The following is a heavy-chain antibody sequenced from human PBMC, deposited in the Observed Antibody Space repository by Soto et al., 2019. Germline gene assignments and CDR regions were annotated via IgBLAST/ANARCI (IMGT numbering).Heavy chain of an antibody. Sequence: QVQLVESGGCVVQPGRSLRLSCAASGFTFSSYGMHWVRQAPGKGLEWVAVIWYDGSNKYYADSVKGRFTISRDNSKNTLYLQMNSLRAEDTAVYYCARDYYGDYLDYWGQGTLVTVSS. CDR2: IWYDGSNK. V-gene: IGHV3-33*01. CDR3: ARDYYGDYLDY. J-gene: IGHJ4*02. D-gene: IGHD4-17*01. CDR1: GFTFSSYG.